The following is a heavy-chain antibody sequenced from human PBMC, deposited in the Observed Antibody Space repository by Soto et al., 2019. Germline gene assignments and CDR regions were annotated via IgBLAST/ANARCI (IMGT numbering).Heavy chain of an antibody. CDR1: GFTFSSYG. D-gene: IGHD6-19*01. Sequence: VQLVESGGGVVQPGRSLRLSCAASGFTFSSYGMHWVRQAPGKGLEWVAVIWYDGSNKYYADSVKGRFTISRDNSKNTLYLQMNSLRAEDTAVYYCARPHHSSGWYYYYYGMDVWGQGTTITVSS. J-gene: IGHJ6*02. CDR3: ARPHHSSGWYYYYYGMDV. CDR2: IWYDGSNK. V-gene: IGHV3-33*01.